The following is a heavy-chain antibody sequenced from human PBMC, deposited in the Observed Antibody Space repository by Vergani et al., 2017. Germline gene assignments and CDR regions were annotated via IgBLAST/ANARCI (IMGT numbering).Heavy chain of an antibody. Sequence: QLQLQESGPGLVKPSATLSLTCSVSGASIRSSNYYWGWIRQPPGKGLEWIASIYYSGSTYYNPSLESRVTISVDTSKNPFSLKLSAVTAADTAVYFCARHSTVEWLVKLGWIDPWGQGVLVTVSS. V-gene: IGHV4-39*01. J-gene: IGHJ5*02. CDR3: ARHSTVEWLVKLGWIDP. D-gene: IGHD6-19*01. CDR1: GASIRSSNYY. CDR2: IYYSGST.